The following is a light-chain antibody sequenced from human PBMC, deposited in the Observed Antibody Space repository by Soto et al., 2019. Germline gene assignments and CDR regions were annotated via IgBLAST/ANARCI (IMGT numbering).Light chain of an antibody. CDR1: QSFLYSSNNKNY. CDR2: WAS. CDR3: QQYYHNPT. V-gene: IGKV4-1*01. J-gene: IGKJ1*01. Sequence: DIVMTQSPDSLAVSLGGRATINCKSSQSFLYSSNNKNYLAWYQHKPGQPPKLLIYWASTRASGVPDRFSGSGSVTDFPLTISSLQADDVAVFYCQQYYHNPTCGQGTRVEIK.